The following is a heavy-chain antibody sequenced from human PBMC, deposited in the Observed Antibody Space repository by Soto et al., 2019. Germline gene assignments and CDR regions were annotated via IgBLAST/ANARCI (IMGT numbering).Heavy chain of an antibody. J-gene: IGHJ3*02. CDR2: IYYSGST. CDR3: ARCLPVYYYDSWGQEAFDI. Sequence: QVQLQESGPGLVKPSQTLSLTCTVSGGSISSGDYYWSWIRQPPGKGLEWIGYIYYSGSTYYNPSLKSRVTISVDTSKNQFSLKLSSVTAADTAVYYCARCLPVYYYDSWGQEAFDIWGQGTMVTVSS. D-gene: IGHD3-22*01. CDR1: GGSISSGDYY. V-gene: IGHV4-30-4*01.